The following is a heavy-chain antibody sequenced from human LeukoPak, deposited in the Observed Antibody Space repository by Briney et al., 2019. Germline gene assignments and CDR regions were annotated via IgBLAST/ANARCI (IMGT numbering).Heavy chain of an antibody. CDR2: LLDEGRK. CDR1: GFPFSAYG. Sequence: GGSLRLSCAASGFPFSAYGMHWVRQAPGEGLEWVARLLDEGRKDYANSVKGRFTVSRDNSKDTLYLQMNSLRAEDTAVYYCARVPRRAAAGEYYFDYWGQGTLVTVSS. CDR3: ARVPRRAAAGEYYFDY. J-gene: IGHJ4*02. V-gene: IGHV3-30*02. D-gene: IGHD6-13*01.